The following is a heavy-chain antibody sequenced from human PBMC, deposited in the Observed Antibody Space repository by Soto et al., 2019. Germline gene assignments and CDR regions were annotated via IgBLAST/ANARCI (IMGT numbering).Heavy chain of an antibody. CDR3: ARITYDFWSGTYYFDY. V-gene: IGHV2-26*01. J-gene: IGHJ4*02. CDR1: GFSLSNARMG. Sequence: SGPTLVNPTETLTLTCTVSGFSLSNARMGVSWIRQPPGKALEWLAHIFSNDEKSYSTSLKSRLTISKDTSKSQVVLTMTNMDPVDTATYYCARITYDFWSGTYYFDYWGQGTLGTSPQ. D-gene: IGHD3-3*01. CDR2: IFSNDEK.